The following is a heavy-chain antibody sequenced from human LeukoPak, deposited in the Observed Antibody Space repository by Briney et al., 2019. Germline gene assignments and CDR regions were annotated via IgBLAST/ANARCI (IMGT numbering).Heavy chain of an antibody. Sequence: GASVKVSCKASGYTFTSYGISWVRPAPGQGLAGMGWISAYNGNTNYAQKLQGRVTMTTDTSTRTAYMELRSLRSDDTAVYYCARDRGIAARPHYYYYGMDVWGQGTTVTVSS. D-gene: IGHD6-6*01. CDR2: ISAYNGNT. CDR3: ARDRGIAARPHYYYYGMDV. V-gene: IGHV1-18*01. CDR1: GYTFTSYG. J-gene: IGHJ6*02.